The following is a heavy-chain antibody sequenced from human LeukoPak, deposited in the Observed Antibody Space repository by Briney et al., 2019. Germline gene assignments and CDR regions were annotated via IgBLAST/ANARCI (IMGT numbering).Heavy chain of an antibody. J-gene: IGHJ4*02. D-gene: IGHD5-12*01. CDR1: GFTFSSYG. CDR3: AKGEFDIVATIRPLSFDY. Sequence: GGSLRLSCAASGFTFSSYGMHWVRQAPGKGLEWVAFIRYDGSNKYYADSVKGRFTISRDNSKNTLYLQMNSLRAEDTAVYYCAKGEFDIVATIRPLSFDYWGQGTLVTVSS. CDR2: IRYDGSNK. V-gene: IGHV3-30*02.